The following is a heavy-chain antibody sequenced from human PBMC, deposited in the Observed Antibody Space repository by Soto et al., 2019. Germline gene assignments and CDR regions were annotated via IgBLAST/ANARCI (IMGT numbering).Heavy chain of an antibody. CDR2: IWYDGSDK. CDR3: ARAPRGSSSNCPCCHTIDV. J-gene: IGHJ6*02. Sequence: QVQLVESGGGVVQPGRSLRLSCAASGFTFTTSGLHWVRQAPGKGLEWVAFIWYDGSDKYYAESVKGRFTISRDNSKNTVYLQMNSLRAEDTALYYCARAPRGSSSNCPCCHTIDVWGRGTTVTVSS. D-gene: IGHD2-2*01. V-gene: IGHV3-33*01. CDR1: GFTFTTSG.